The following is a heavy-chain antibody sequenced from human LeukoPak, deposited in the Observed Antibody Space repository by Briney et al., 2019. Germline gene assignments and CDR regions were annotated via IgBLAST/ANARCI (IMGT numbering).Heavy chain of an antibody. CDR1: GFTVSSNY. V-gene: IGHV3-53*01. J-gene: IGHJ4*02. CDR3: AKSTVTLAPDY. CDR2: IYSGGST. Sequence: GGSLRLSCAASGFTVSSNYMSWVRQAPGKGLEWVSVIYSGGSTYYADSVTGRFTISRDNSKNTLYLQMNSLRAEDTAVYYCAKSTVTLAPDYWGQGTLVTVSS. D-gene: IGHD4-17*01.